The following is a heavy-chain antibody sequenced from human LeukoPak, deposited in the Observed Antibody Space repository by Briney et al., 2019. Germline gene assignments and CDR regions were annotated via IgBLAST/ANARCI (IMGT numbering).Heavy chain of an antibody. D-gene: IGHD4-11*01. V-gene: IGHV4-59*02. CDR3: ARDGSNWSNDYYHGVDV. Sequence: SETLSLTCTVSGDSVTTYYWSWIRQPPGKGLEWLGYVYYSGSATYNPSLKSRITISVDTSKNQFSLRLSSVTAADTAVYYCARDGSNWSNDYYHGVDVWGQGTTVTVSS. CDR1: GDSVTTYY. CDR2: VYYSGSA. J-gene: IGHJ6*02.